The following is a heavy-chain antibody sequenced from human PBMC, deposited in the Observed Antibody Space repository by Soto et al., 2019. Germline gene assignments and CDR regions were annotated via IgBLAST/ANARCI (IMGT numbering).Heavy chain of an antibody. CDR2: IYTSGTT. J-gene: IGHJ6*02. D-gene: IGHD6-25*01. CDR1: GGSIRSYY. V-gene: IGHV4-4*07. Sequence: QVQLQQSGPGLVKPSETLSLICTVSGGSIRSYYWCWIRQPAGKALEWIGRIYTSGTTNYNPSLKSRVTILLDTSKNQFSLDLSSVTDADTVVYYCAREGSSGFGMDVWGQGTTVTVSS. CDR3: AREGSSGFGMDV.